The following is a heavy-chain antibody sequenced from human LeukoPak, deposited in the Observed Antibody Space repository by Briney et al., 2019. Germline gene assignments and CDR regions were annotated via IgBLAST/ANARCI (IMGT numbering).Heavy chain of an antibody. Sequence: GGSLRLSCAASGFTFDDYAMHWVRQAPGKGLEWVSLISWDGGSTYYADSVEGRFTISRDNSKNSLYLQMYSLRAEDTALYYCAKDGGSGVFDPWGQGTLVTVSS. CDR2: ISWDGGST. V-gene: IGHV3-43D*04. CDR3: AKDGGSGVFDP. J-gene: IGHJ5*02. D-gene: IGHD3-10*01. CDR1: GFTFDDYA.